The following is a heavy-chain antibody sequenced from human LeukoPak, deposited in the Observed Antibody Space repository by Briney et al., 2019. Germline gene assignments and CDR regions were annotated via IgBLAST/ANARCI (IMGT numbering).Heavy chain of an antibody. Sequence: ASVKVSCKASGYTFTGHYIHWVRQAPGQGLEWMGWINPNSGGTSCAQKFQGRVTMTRDTSITTAYMELTSLRSDDTAVYYCARDLFYSVSGTYYNVGRVFNYWGQGTLVTVSS. CDR2: INPNSGGT. J-gene: IGHJ4*02. V-gene: IGHV1-2*02. CDR3: ARDLFYSVSGTYYNVGRVFNY. D-gene: IGHD3-10*01. CDR1: GYTFTGHY.